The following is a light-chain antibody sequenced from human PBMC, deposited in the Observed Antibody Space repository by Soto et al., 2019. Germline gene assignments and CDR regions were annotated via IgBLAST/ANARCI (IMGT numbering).Light chain of an antibody. V-gene: IGKV1-5*03. J-gene: IGKJ1*01. CDR1: QTISNW. Sequence: DIQMTQSPSTLSASVGDRVTITCRASQTISNWLAWYQQKPGKVPKLLIYKASHLESGVPSRFSGSGSGTEFTLTISSLQPDDFATYYCQQYNNYSGMFGQGTKVEIK. CDR2: KAS. CDR3: QQYNNYSGM.